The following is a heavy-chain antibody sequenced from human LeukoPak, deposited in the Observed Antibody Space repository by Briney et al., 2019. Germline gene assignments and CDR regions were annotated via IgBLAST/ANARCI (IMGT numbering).Heavy chain of an antibody. Sequence: SETLSLTCTVSGVSISSHYWSWLRQPPGKALGWIGYFYYSGSTNYNPSLRSRVTVSVDTSENQFSLKLSSVTAADTAVYYCARGGYYDSSGYYRFDYFDYWGQGTLVTVSS. V-gene: IGHV4-59*11. CDR2: FYYSGST. D-gene: IGHD3-22*01. CDR1: GVSISSHY. CDR3: ARGGYYDSSGYYRFDYFDY. J-gene: IGHJ4*02.